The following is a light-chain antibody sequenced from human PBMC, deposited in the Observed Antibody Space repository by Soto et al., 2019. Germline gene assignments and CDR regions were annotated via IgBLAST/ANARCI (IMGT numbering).Light chain of an antibody. CDR3: QQYNNWPPVT. J-gene: IGKJ5*01. CDR1: QTVNSNY. Sequence: EIVLTQSPGTLSLSPGQTGTLSCRASQTVNSNYLAWCQHKPGQAPRLLIYGASRRATGIPDRFSGSGSGTEFTLTISSLQSEDFAVYYCQQYNNWPPVTFGQGTRLEI. CDR2: GAS. V-gene: IGKV3-20*01.